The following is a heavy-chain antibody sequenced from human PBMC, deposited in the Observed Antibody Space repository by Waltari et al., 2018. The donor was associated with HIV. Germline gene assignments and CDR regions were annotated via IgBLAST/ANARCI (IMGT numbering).Heavy chain of an antibody. D-gene: IGHD5-18*01. CDR3: ARIRPYSYGFDY. Sequence: QVTLKESGPALVKPTQTLTLTCTFSGFSLSTSGMRVSWIRQPPGKALEWLARIDWDDDKFYSTSLKTSLTISKDTSKNQVVLTMTNMDPVDTATYYCARIRPYSYGFDYWGQGTLVTVSS. CDR1: GFSLSTSGMR. CDR2: IDWDDDK. V-gene: IGHV2-70*04. J-gene: IGHJ4*02.